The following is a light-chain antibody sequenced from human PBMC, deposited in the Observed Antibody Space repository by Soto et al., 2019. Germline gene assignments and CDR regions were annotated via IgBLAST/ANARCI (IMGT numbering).Light chain of an antibody. Sequence: EIVMTQSPATLSVSPGERATLSCRASQSVSSDLAWYQQKPGQAPSLLIYDASTRDTGIPARFSGSGSGTEFTLTINSLQSEDFAIYYCQQFNKWPRTFGQGTKVEIK. V-gene: IGKV3-15*01. CDR1: QSVSSD. CDR2: DAS. CDR3: QQFNKWPRT. J-gene: IGKJ1*01.